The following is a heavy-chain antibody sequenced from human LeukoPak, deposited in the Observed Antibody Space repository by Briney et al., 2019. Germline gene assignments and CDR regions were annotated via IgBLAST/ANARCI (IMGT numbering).Heavy chain of an antibody. J-gene: IGHJ3*02. Sequence: GGSLRLSCAASGFTFSSYSMNWVRQAPGKGLEWVSSISSSSSYIYYADSVKGRFTISRDNAKNSLYLQMNSLRAEDTAVYYCARDRRIAARRRNGAFDIWGQGTMVTVSS. V-gene: IGHV3-21*01. CDR3: ARDRRIAARRRNGAFDI. CDR1: GFTFSSYS. CDR2: ISSSSSYI. D-gene: IGHD6-6*01.